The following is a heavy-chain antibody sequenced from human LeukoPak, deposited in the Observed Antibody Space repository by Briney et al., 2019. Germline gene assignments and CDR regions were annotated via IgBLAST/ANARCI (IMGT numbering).Heavy chain of an antibody. CDR3: ARVGPYYYMDV. J-gene: IGHJ6*03. CDR1: GSRFTSYW. V-gene: IGHV5-51*01. Sequence: GESLKISFRGSGSRFTSYWIAWGRQRPGKGVECMGIIYPGDSATRYSPSFRGQVTISADKSISTAYLQWSSLKASDTAMYYCARVGPYYYMDVWGKGTTVTVSS. CDR2: IYPGDSAT.